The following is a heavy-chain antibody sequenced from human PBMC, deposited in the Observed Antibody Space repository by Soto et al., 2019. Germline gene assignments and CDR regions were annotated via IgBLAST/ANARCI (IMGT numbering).Heavy chain of an antibody. Sequence: SETLSLTCTVSGGFISNGDYHWSWIRQPPGKGLEWIGYTYPSGSTYYNASLRSRVTISIDASKNQFSLKLNSVTAADTAVYYCARKDKSGYFNWFDPWGQGTLVTVSS. D-gene: IGHD3-22*01. CDR1: GGFISNGDYH. CDR3: ARKDKSGYFNWFDP. J-gene: IGHJ5*02. V-gene: IGHV4-30-4*01. CDR2: TYPSGST.